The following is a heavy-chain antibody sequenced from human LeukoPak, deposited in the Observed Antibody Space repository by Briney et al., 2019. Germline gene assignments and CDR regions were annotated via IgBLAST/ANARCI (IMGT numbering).Heavy chain of an antibody. CDR3: ASGIRERGFDY. J-gene: IGHJ4*02. D-gene: IGHD1-1*01. V-gene: IGHV3-21*01. CDR1: GFTFTTSW. Sequence: GGSLRLSCAASGFTFTTSWMSWVRQAPGRGLEWVSSINPSGSTIFYADSVKGRFTISRDNAKNSLYLQMNSLRAEDTALYFCASGIRERGFDYWGQGTLVTVSS. CDR2: INPSGSTI.